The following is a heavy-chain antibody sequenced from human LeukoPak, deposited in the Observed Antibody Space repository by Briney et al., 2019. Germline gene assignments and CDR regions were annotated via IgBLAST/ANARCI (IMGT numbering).Heavy chain of an antibody. CDR3: ARDCGGDCFGAFDI. D-gene: IGHD2-21*02. Sequence: SGGSLRLSCAASGFTFSGSWMSWVRQAPGKGLEWVSVIYSGGSTYYADSVKGRFTISRDNSKNTLYLQMNSLRAEDTAVYYCARDCGGDCFGAFDIWGQGTMVTVSS. CDR2: IYSGGST. J-gene: IGHJ3*02. V-gene: IGHV3-66*01. CDR1: GFTFSGSW.